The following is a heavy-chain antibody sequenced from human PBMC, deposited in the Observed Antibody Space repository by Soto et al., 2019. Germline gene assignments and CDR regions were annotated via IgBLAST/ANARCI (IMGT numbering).Heavy chain of an antibody. CDR2: IIPIFGTA. J-gene: IGHJ1*01. Sequence: SMKVSCKASGGTFSSYAISWVRQAPGQGLEWMGGIIPIFGTANYAQKFQGRVTITADESTSTAYMELSSLRSEDTAVYYCARDATAYCGGDCPEYFQHWGQGTLVTVSS. D-gene: IGHD2-21*02. CDR1: GGTFSSYA. CDR3: ARDATAYCGGDCPEYFQH. V-gene: IGHV1-69*13.